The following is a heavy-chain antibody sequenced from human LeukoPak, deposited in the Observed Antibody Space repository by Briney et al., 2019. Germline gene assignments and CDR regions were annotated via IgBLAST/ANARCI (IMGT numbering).Heavy chain of an antibody. J-gene: IGHJ6*02. V-gene: IGHV1-69*13. Sequence: EASVKVSCKASGGTFSSYAISWARQAPGQGLEWMGGIIPIFGTANYAQKFQGRVTITADESTSTAYMELSSLRSEDTAVYYCARVSRYSSGWSGGYYGMDVWGQGTTVTVSS. D-gene: IGHD6-19*01. CDR1: GGTFSSYA. CDR3: ARVSRYSSGWSGGYYGMDV. CDR2: IIPIFGTA.